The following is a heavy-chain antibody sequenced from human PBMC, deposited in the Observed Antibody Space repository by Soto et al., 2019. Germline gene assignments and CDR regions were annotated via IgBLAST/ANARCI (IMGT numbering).Heavy chain of an antibody. V-gene: IGHV4-59*01. CDR1: DGSISSYY. CDR3: ARDQTWFDP. CDR2: IYYSGST. J-gene: IGHJ5*02. Sequence: SQPLSLTCTVSDGSISSYYWSWIRQPPGKGLEWIGYIYYSGSTNYNPSLKSRVTISVDTSKNQFSLKLSSVTAADTAVYYCARDQTWFDPWGQGTLVTVSS.